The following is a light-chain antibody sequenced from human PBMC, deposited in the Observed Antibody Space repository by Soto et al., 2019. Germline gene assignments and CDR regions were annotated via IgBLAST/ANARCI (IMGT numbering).Light chain of an antibody. Sequence: QSALTQPASVSGSPGQSITISCTGTSSDVGGYNYVSWYQQHPGKAPKLMIYDVSNRPSGVSNRFSGSKSGNTASLTISGLQAEDEADYYCCSYTSTTTWVFGGRTKVTVL. CDR1: SSDVGGYNY. CDR3: CSYTSTTTWV. V-gene: IGLV2-14*01. J-gene: IGLJ3*02. CDR2: DVS.